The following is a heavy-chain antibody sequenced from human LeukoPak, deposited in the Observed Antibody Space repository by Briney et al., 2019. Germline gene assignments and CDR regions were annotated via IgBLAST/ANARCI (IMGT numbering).Heavy chain of an antibody. CDR3: ARVYCSGGRCFRGLWSDP. D-gene: IGHD2-15*01. CDR2: IKKDGSKK. Sequence: GGSLRLSCAASGFTVSSYCMSWVRQAPGKGLEWVANIKKDGSKKYDVASVKARFTISRATAKNSLYLRLNSLRAEDTAVYLCARVYCSGGRCFRGLWSDPWGQGTPVTVSS. CDR1: GFTVSSYC. J-gene: IGHJ5*02. V-gene: IGHV3-7*01.